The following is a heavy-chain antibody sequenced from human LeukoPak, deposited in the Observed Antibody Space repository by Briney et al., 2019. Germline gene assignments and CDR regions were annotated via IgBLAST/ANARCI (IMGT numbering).Heavy chain of an antibody. D-gene: IGHD3-3*02. CDR1: GFTFSSYD. CDR2: IGTAGDT. Sequence: PGGSLRLSCAASGFTFSSYDMHWVRQATGKGLEWVSAIGTAGDTYYPGSVKGRFTISRENAKNSLYLQMNSLRAGDTAVYYCARSRWHFWSGENGMDVWGQGTTVTVSS. V-gene: IGHV3-13*01. J-gene: IGHJ6*02. CDR3: ARSRWHFWSGENGMDV.